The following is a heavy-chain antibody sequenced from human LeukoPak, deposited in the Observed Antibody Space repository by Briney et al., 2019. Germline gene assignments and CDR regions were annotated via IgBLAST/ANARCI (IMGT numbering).Heavy chain of an antibody. CDR2: INQDGTEK. J-gene: IGHJ5*01. CDR3: AKEGAFPIITYDS. CDR1: GFTFSGFW. Sequence: PGGSLRPSCAASGFTFSGFWMNWVRQAPGKGLEWVANINQDGTEKYFVDSVKGRFTISRENAKRSVYLQMNSLRAEDTAVYYCAKEGAFPIITYDSWGQGTLVTVSS. V-gene: IGHV3-7*01. D-gene: IGHD3-10*01.